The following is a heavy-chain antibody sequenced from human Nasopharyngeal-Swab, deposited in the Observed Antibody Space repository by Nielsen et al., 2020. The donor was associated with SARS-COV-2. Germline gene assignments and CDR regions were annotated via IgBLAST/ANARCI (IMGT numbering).Heavy chain of an antibody. CDR1: GYTFTNYA. Sequence: ASVKVSCKASGYTFTNYAMNWVRQAPGQGLEWMGWINTNTGYPTYARGFTGRFVFSLDTSVSTAYLQISSLKAEDTAVYYCARSPYYYYMDVWGKGTTVTVSS. CDR2: INTNTGYP. CDR3: ARSPYYYYMDV. J-gene: IGHJ6*03. V-gene: IGHV7-4-1*02.